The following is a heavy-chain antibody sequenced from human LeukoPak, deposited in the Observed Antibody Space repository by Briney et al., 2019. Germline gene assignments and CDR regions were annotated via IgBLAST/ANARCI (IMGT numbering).Heavy chain of an antibody. D-gene: IGHD3-16*02. CDR1: GFTVSSNY. Sequence: GGSLRLSCAASGFTVSSNYMSWVRQAPGKGLEWVSVIYSGGSTYYADSVKGRFTISRDNSKNTLYLQMNSLRAEDTAVYYRARARVMITFGGVIAPPFDYWGQGTLVTVSS. CDR3: ARARVMITFGGVIAPPFDY. CDR2: IYSGGST. V-gene: IGHV3-66*01. J-gene: IGHJ4*02.